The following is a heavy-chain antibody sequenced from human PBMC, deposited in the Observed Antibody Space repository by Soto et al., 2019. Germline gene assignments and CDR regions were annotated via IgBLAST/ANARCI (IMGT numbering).Heavy chain of an antibody. V-gene: IGHV1-69*13. CDR3: ARKGIAARPGYYYYGMDV. CDR2: IIPIFGTA. J-gene: IGHJ6*02. Sequence: ASVKVSCKASGGTFSSYAISWVRQAPGQGLEWMGGIIPIFGTANYAQKFQGRVTITADESTSTAYMELSSLRSEDTAVYYCARKGIAARPGYYYYGMDVWGQGTPVTVYS. D-gene: IGHD6-6*01. CDR1: GGTFSSYA.